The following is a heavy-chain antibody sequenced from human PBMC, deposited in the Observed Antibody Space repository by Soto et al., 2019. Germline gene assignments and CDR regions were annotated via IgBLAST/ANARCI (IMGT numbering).Heavy chain of an antibody. Sequence: SETLSLTCSVSGGSISSSSYYWAWIRQPPGKGPGWIGSIYYSGTTYYNPSLKSRVTIFVDTSKNQFSLYLNSVTAADTAVYYCSRHGDASSWYFFDYWGQGALVTVSS. J-gene: IGHJ4*02. V-gene: IGHV4-39*01. CDR3: SRHGDASSWYFFDY. CDR2: IYYSGTT. CDR1: GGSISSSSYY. D-gene: IGHD6-13*01.